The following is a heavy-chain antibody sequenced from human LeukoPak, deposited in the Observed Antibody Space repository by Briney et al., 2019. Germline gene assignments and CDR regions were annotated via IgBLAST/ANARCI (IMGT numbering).Heavy chain of an antibody. CDR1: GFSISSYY. J-gene: IGHJ4*02. V-gene: IGHV4-59*08. D-gene: IGHD1-26*01. CDR3: ARLAAISGSDYPDD. CDR2: IFYSGNT. Sequence: SETLSLTCTVSGFSISSYYWSWLRQPPGKGLEWFGYIFYSGNTIYNPSLRSRVTISADTTKNHFSLRLRSVTAADTAVYYCARLAAISGSDYPDDWGQGTLVTVSS.